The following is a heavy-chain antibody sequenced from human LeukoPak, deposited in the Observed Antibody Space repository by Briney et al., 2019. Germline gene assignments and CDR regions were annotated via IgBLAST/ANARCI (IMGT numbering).Heavy chain of an antibody. CDR1: GFTFSSYA. D-gene: IGHD6-6*01. CDR2: ISDGAGST. V-gene: IGHV3-23*01. Sequence: GGSLRLSCAASGFTFSSYAMSWVRQAPGQGLEWVSAISDGAGSTYYADSVKGRFTISRDNSKNTLYLQMNSLRADGTAVYYCAKRIEYSSSSAYSDFWGQGTLVTVSS. J-gene: IGHJ4*02. CDR3: AKRIEYSSSSAYSDF.